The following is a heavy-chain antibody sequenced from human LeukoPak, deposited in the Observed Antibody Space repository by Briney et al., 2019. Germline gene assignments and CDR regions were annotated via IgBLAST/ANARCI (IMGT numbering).Heavy chain of an antibody. Sequence: PGGSLRLSCAASGFTVSSNYMTWVRQAPGKGLEWVSAISGSGGSTYYADSVKGRFTISRDNSKNTLYLQMNSLRAEDTAIYYCAKSHLIFSLVRGVVFDYWGQGTLVTVSS. CDR1: GFTVSSNY. CDR2: ISGSGGST. V-gene: IGHV3-23*01. D-gene: IGHD3-10*01. J-gene: IGHJ4*02. CDR3: AKSHLIFSLVRGVVFDY.